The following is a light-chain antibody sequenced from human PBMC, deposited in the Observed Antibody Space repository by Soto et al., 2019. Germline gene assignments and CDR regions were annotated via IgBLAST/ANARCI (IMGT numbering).Light chain of an antibody. Sequence: QSVLTQPPSASGTPGQSLTLSCSGSSYNIGSYLVYWYQHLPGAAPKLLIFGDGLRPSGVPARFVGSKAGTSASLAITGLRYEEEDDYYCAVWDQSLTGWVFGGGTKLTVL. CDR2: GDG. V-gene: IGLV1-47*01. CDR1: SYNIGSYL. J-gene: IGLJ3*02. CDR3: AVWDQSLTGWV.